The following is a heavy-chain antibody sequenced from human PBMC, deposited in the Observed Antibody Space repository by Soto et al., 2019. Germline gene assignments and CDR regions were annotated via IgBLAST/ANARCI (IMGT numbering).Heavy chain of an antibody. CDR2: IKSSANGGTA. J-gene: IGHJ4*02. CDR3: STWHY. CDR1: GLNFSIAW. V-gene: IGHV3-15*05. Sequence: DVQLVESGGDLVKPGGSLRLSCEVSGLNFSIAWMNWVRQAPGKGLEWVGRIKSSANGGTADYNTPVKGRFGISRDDSKKRLYLQTSGLTFEDTAVYYCSTWHYWGPGTLVAVSS.